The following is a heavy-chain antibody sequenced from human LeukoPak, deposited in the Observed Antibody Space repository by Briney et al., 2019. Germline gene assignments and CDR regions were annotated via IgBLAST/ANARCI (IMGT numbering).Heavy chain of an antibody. CDR3: ARVPYYYDNNWFDP. CDR1: GYTLTELS. D-gene: IGHD3-22*01. J-gene: IGHJ5*02. CDR2: FDPEDGET. V-gene: IGHV1-24*01. Sequence: ASVKVSCKVSGYTLTELSMHWVRQAPGKGLEWMGGFDPEDGETIYAQKLQGRVTITRDTSASTAYMELSTLRSEDTAVYYCARVPYYYDNNWFDPWGQGTLVTVSS.